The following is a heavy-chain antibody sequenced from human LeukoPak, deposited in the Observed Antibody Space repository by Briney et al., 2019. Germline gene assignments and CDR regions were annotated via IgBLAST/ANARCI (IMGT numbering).Heavy chain of an antibody. CDR2: VKQDGSEK. CDR3: ARDSYSSGWYMANTD. V-gene: IGHV3-7*03. J-gene: IGHJ4*02. CDR1: GFTFSSYW. Sequence: GRSLRLSCAASGFTFSSYWMSWVRQAPGKGLEWVANVKQDGSEKYYVDSVKGRFTISRDNAKNSLYLQMNSLRAEDTAVYYCARDSYSSGWYMANTDWGQGTLVTVSS. D-gene: IGHD6-19*01.